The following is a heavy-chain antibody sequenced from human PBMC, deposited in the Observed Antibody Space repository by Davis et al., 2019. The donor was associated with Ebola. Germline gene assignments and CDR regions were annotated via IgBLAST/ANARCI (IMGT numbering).Heavy chain of an antibody. V-gene: IGHV3-23*01. J-gene: IGHJ5*02. CDR3: VRSQGYFSWFDP. D-gene: IGHD3-22*01. CDR2: ISVRTDDT. Sequence: GESLNISCVASGFTFSSYSFNCVRQTPGTGLEWVSQISVRTDDTHYADSVKGRFTISKDYSKNTVYLQMNSLRVEDTAVYYCVRSQGYFSWFDPWGQGTLVTVSS. CDR1: GFTFSSYS.